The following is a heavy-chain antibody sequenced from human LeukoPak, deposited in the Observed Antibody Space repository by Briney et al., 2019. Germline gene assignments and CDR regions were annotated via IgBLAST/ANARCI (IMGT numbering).Heavy chain of an antibody. D-gene: IGHD3-3*01. V-gene: IGHV3-74*01. Sequence: GGSLRLSCAASGFTFNSYWMHWVRHAPGKGLVWVSRIDEDGKTIDYADSVKCRFTISRDNAKDTLYLQMSSLRDEDTAVYYCVSDLCGGDDQWGRGTLVTVSS. CDR2: IDEDGKTI. CDR3: VSDLCGGDDQ. J-gene: IGHJ5*02. CDR1: GFTFNSYW.